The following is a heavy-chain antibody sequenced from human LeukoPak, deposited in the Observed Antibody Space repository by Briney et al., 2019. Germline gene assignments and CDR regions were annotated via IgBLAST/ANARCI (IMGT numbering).Heavy chain of an antibody. CDR3: ARQVDTTMALPDY. V-gene: IGHV1-18*01. Sequence: GASVKVSCKASGYTFTGYGISWVRQAPGQGLEWMGWISAYNGNTNYAQKLQGRVTMTTDTSTSTAYMELRSLRSDDTAMFYCARQVDTTMALPDYWGQGTLVTVSS. D-gene: IGHD5-18*01. CDR1: GYTFTGYG. CDR2: ISAYNGNT. J-gene: IGHJ4*02.